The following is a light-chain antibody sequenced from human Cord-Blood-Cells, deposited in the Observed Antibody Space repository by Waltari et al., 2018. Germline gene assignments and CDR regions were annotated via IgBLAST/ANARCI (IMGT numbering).Light chain of an antibody. CDR3: QQYGSSYT. V-gene: IGKV3-20*01. J-gene: IGKJ2*01. CDR2: GAS. Sequence: EIVLTPSPATLSLSPGESAPLSCRASQSVSSSYLAWYQQKPGQAPRLLIYGASSRATGIPDRFSGSGSVTDFTLTISRLEPEDFAVYYCQQYGSSYTFGQGTKLEIK. CDR1: QSVSSSY.